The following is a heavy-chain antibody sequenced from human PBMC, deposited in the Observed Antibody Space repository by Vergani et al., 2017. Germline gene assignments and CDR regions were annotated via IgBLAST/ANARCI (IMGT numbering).Heavy chain of an antibody. CDR3: ARDDYGGNSGFDY. J-gene: IGHJ4*02. V-gene: IGHV3-23*04. Sequence: EVQLVESGGGLVQPGGSLRLSCAASGFTFSSYSMNWVRQAPGKGLEWVSAISGSGGSTYYADSVKGRFTISRDNSKNSLYLQMNSLRAEDTAVYYCARDDYGGNSGFDYWGQGTLVTVSS. CDR1: GFTFSSYS. D-gene: IGHD4-23*01. CDR2: ISGSGGST.